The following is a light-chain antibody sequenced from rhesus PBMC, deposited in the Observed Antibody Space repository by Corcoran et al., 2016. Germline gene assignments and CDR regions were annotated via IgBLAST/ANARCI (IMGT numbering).Light chain of an antibody. Sequence: DIQMTQSPSSLSASVGDTVTITCRASQGISSWLAWYPQKPWKAPKLLIYKAYSLQSGVPSRFSVSGSGTDFTLTISSLQSEDFATYYCQQYSSRPYSFGQGTKVEIK. CDR1: QGISSW. V-gene: IGKV1-22*01. J-gene: IGKJ2*01. CDR3: QQYSSRPYS. CDR2: KAY.